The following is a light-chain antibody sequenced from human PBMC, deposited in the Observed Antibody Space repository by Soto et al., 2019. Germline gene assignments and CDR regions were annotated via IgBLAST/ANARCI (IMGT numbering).Light chain of an antibody. J-gene: IGKJ2*01. CDR3: QQYNNWPPMYT. Sequence: EIVMTQSPATLSVSPGERATLSCRASQSVSFNLAWYQQKPGQAPRRLIYGALTRATGIPARFSGSGSGTEFTLAISSLESEDFAVYYCQQYNNWPPMYTFGQGTKVQIK. CDR1: QSVSFN. CDR2: GAL. V-gene: IGKV3D-15*01.